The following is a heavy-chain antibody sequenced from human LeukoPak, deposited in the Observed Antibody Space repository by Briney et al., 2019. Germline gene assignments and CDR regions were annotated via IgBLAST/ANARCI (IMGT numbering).Heavy chain of an antibody. J-gene: IGHJ4*02. CDR3: AKDRIPDGRYSIDY. CDR1: GFTFSTYA. CDR2: IVGNGGGI. D-gene: IGHD3-16*02. Sequence: GGSLRLSCTASGFTFSTYAMNWVRQAPGKGLEWVAVIVGNGGGIHYADSVEGRFTISRDNYKNTVYLQMNSLRAEDAAVYYCAKDRIPDGRYSIDYWGQGTLVTVSS. V-gene: IGHV3-23*01.